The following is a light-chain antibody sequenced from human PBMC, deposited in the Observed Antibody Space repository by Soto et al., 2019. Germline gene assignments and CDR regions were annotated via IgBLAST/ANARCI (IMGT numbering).Light chain of an antibody. CDR2: DVS. Sequence: QSVLTQPASVSGSPGQSITISCTGTSSDFGGYNYVSWYQQHPGKAPKLIIYDVSDRPSGVSDRFSGSKSGNTASLTISGLQAEDEADYFCGSYTSSSTPFVFGTGTKVTVL. V-gene: IGLV2-14*03. J-gene: IGLJ1*01. CDR1: SSDFGGYNY. CDR3: GSYTSSSTPFV.